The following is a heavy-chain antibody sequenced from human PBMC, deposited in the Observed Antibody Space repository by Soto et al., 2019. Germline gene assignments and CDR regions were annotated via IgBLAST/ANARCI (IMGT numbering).Heavy chain of an antibody. J-gene: IGHJ4*02. CDR3: EVTTGF. CDR2: VSPGNGNA. CDR1: GYTFTDYD. V-gene: IGHV1-8*01. D-gene: IGHD2-21*02. Sequence: QVQVVQSRAEVKKPGASVKVSCKTSGYTFTDYDINWVRQATGQGLEWMGWVSPGNGNAGYAPQFQGRVTMTSDTAISTVYMELRSLTSEDTAVYFCEVTTGFWGQGTMITVSS.